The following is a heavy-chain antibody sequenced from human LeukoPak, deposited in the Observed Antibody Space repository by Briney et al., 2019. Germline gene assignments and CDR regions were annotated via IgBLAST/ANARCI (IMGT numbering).Heavy chain of an antibody. Sequence: GGSLRLSCAASGFTFSNYRMNWVRQAPGKGLEWVSSISSSSIYIYYADSLKGRFTISRDNAKNSLYLQMNRLRAEDTAVYYCARGRDGYNLVDAFDIWGQGIMVTVSS. V-gene: IGHV3-21*01. CDR1: GFTFSNYR. CDR3: ARGRDGYNLVDAFDI. CDR2: ISSSSIYI. D-gene: IGHD5-24*01. J-gene: IGHJ3*02.